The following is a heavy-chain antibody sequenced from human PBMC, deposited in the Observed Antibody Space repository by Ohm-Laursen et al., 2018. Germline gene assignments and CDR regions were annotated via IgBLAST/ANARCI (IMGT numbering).Heavy chain of an antibody. J-gene: IGHJ4*02. V-gene: IGHV4-39*01. CDR3: ARQESSGWYPDY. CDR2: FHYGAST. D-gene: IGHD6-19*01. CDR1: GGSISSCSCY. Sequence: SDTLSLTCTVSGGSISSCSCYWGWIRQSPGKGLEWIGSFHYGASTLYNPSLMSRVTISVDTSKNQFSLKLSSVTAADTAVYYCARQESSGWYPDYWGQGTLVTVSS.